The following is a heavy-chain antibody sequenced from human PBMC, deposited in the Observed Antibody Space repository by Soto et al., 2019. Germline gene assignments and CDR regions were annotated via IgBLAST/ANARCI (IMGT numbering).Heavy chain of an antibody. J-gene: IGHJ6*02. V-gene: IGHV3-23*01. D-gene: IGHD6-13*01. Sequence: GGSLRLSCAASGFTFSSYAMSWVRQAPGKGLEWVSAISGSGGSTYYADSVKGRFTISRDNSKNTLYLQMNSLRAEDTAVYYCANRPGRTWWGSSWSPSLRYGMDVWGQGTTVTVSS. CDR2: ISGSGGST. CDR1: GFTFSSYA. CDR3: ANRPGRTWWGSSWSPSLRYGMDV.